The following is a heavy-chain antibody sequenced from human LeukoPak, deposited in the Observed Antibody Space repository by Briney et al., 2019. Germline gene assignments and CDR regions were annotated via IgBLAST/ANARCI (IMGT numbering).Heavy chain of an antibody. CDR2: IYTSGST. Sequence: PSETLSLTCTVSGGSISSYYWSWLRQPAGKGLEWIGRIYTSGSTNYNPSLKSRVTISVDTSKNQFSLKLSSVTAADTAVYYCARTVVVMYYYYYMDVWGKGTTVTVSS. D-gene: IGHD3-22*01. CDR3: ARTVVVMYYYYYMDV. J-gene: IGHJ6*03. CDR1: GGSISSYY. V-gene: IGHV4-4*07.